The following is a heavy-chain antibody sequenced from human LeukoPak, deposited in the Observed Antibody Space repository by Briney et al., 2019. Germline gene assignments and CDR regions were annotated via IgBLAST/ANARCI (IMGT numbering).Heavy chain of an antibody. J-gene: IGHJ4*02. V-gene: IGHV1-2*02. CDR2: INPNSGGT. CDR3: ARLGLLEMATIFYFDY. CDR1: GYTFTGYY. Sequence: ASVKVSCKASGYTFTGYYMHWVRQAPGQGLEWMGWINPNSGGTNYAQKFQGRVTMTRDTSISTAYMELSRLRSDDTAVYYCARLGLLEMATIFYFDYWGQGTLVTVSS. D-gene: IGHD5-24*01.